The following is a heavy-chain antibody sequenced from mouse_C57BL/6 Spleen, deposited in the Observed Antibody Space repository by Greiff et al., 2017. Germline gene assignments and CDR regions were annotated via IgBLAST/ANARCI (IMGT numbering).Heavy chain of an antibody. J-gene: IGHJ1*03. CDR3: ARHEEGGYYGSSPWYFDV. CDR1: GYTFTSYW. Sequence: QVQLQQPGAELVRPGSSVKLSCKASGYTFTSYWMHWVKQRPIQGLEGIGNIDPSDSETHYNQKFKDKATLTVDKSSSTVYMELSRLTSEDSAVYFCARHEEGGYYGSSPWYFDVWGTGTTVTVSS. V-gene: IGHV1-52*01. CDR2: IDPSDSET. D-gene: IGHD1-1*01.